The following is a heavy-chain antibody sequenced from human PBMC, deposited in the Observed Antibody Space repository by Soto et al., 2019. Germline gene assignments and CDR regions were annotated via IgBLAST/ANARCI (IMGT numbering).Heavy chain of an antibody. Sequence: SETLSLTCTVSGGSISSGGYYWSWIRQHPGKGLEWIGYIYYSGSTYYNPSLKSRVTISVDTSKNQFSLKLSSVTAADTAGYYCARGGGTYYYDSSGYSPFAFDIWGQGTMVTVSS. V-gene: IGHV4-31*03. D-gene: IGHD3-22*01. CDR1: GGSISSGGYY. CDR2: IYYSGST. CDR3: ARGGGTYYYDSSGYSPFAFDI. J-gene: IGHJ3*02.